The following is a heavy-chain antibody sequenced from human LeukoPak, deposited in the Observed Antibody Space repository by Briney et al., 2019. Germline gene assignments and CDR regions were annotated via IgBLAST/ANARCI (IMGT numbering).Heavy chain of an antibody. CDR3: ARGLSMLWFGEWNGGFDP. CDR1: GYTFTGHY. V-gene: IGHV1-2*02. CDR2: INPNSGGT. Sequence: ASVKVSCKASGYTFTGHYMHWVRQAPGQGLEWMGWINPNSGGTNYAQKFQGRVTMTRDTSISTAYMELSRLRSDDTAVYYCARGLSMLWFGEWNGGFDPWGQGTLVTVSS. J-gene: IGHJ5*02. D-gene: IGHD3-10*01.